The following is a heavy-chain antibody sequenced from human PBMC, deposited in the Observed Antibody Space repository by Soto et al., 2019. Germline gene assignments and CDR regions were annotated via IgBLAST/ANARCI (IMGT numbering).Heavy chain of an antibody. CDR2: ISAYNGNT. J-gene: IGHJ5*02. Sequence: ASVKVSCKASGYTFTSYGISWVRQAPGQGLEWMGWISAYNGNTNYAQKLQGRVTMTTDTSTSTAYMELRSLRSDDTAVYYCAREVMTTVTTEDLSWFDPWGQGTLVTVSS. D-gene: IGHD4-17*01. CDR3: AREVMTTVTTEDLSWFDP. CDR1: GYTFTSYG. V-gene: IGHV1-18*01.